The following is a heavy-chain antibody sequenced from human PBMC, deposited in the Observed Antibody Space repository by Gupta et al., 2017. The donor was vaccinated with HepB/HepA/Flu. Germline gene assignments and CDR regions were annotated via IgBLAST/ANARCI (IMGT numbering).Heavy chain of an antibody. CDR2: MYSCCNT. Sequence: EVQLVESGGGLVQPGGSLRLSCAVSGFTVTSSHMNWVRQAPGKGPEWVSLMYSCCNTYYADSVKGRLTISRDDSKNALSLQMNSLRTEDAAVYDGARDTSSAPGTGFDSWGQGTLVTVSS. J-gene: IGHJ5*01. CDR3: ARDTSSAPGTGFDS. D-gene: IGHD6-13*01. V-gene: IGHV3-66*01. CDR1: GFTVTSSH.